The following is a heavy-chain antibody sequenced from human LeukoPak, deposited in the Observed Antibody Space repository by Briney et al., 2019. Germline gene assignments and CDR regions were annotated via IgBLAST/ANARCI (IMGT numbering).Heavy chain of an antibody. V-gene: IGHV3-11*04. CDR3: ARVSGYSDY. Sequence: GGSLRLSCAASGFTVSSNYMSWVRQAPGKGLEWVSYISSSGSTIYYADSVKGRFTISRDNAKNSLYLQMNSLRVEDTAVYYCARVSGYSDYWGQGTLVTVSS. CDR1: GFTVSSNY. CDR2: ISSSGSTI. D-gene: IGHD3-22*01. J-gene: IGHJ4*02.